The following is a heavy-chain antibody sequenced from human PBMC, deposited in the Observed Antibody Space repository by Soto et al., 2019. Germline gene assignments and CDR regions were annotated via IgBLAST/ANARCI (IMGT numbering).Heavy chain of an antibody. J-gene: IGHJ3*01. CDR2: ISTSGRNI. CDR3: ARESESEFGDAAFDL. Sequence: GGSLRLSCAAVGFIFSDYEMNWVRQAPGKGLEWISYISTSGRNIYYADSVKGRFSIYRDNTEKSLYLQMNSLRDDDTAVYYCARESESEFGDAAFDLWGQGTMVTVSS. D-gene: IGHD3-10*01. CDR1: GFIFSDYE. V-gene: IGHV3-48*03.